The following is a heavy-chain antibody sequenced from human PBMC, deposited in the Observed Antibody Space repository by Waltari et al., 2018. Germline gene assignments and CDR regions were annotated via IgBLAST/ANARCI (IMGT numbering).Heavy chain of an antibody. J-gene: IGHJ3*02. CDR1: GFTFSSYE. V-gene: IGHV3-48*03. CDR3: AKSEQWLPSDAFDI. CDR2: ISSSGSTI. D-gene: IGHD6-19*01. Sequence: EVQLVESGGGLVPPGGSLRLSCAASGFTFSSYEMNWVRQAPGKGLGWVSYISSSGSTIYYADSVKGRFTISRDNAKNSLYLQMNSLRAEDTAVYYCAKSEQWLPSDAFDIWGQGTMVTVSS.